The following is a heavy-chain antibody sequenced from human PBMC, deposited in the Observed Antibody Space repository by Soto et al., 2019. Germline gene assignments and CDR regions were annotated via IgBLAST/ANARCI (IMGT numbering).Heavy chain of an antibody. V-gene: IGHV3-30*18. D-gene: IGHD1-26*01. J-gene: IGHJ1*01. CDR1: GFTFSNAW. CDR2: ISYDGSNK. Sequence: GGSLRLSCAASGFTFSNAWMNWVRQAPGKGLEWVAVISYDGSNKYYADSVKGRFTISRDNSKNTLYLQMYSLRAEDTAVYYCAKDRVSIVGAPNAEYFQHWGQGTLVTVSS. CDR3: AKDRVSIVGAPNAEYFQH.